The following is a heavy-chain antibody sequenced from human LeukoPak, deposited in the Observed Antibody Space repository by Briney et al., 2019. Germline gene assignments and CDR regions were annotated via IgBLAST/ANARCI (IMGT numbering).Heavy chain of an antibody. J-gene: IGHJ6*02. V-gene: IGHV1-3*01. CDR2: INAGNGNT. Sequence: GASVKVSCTASGYTFTSYAMHWVHQAPGQRLEWMGWINAGNGNTKYSQKFQGRVTITRDTSASTAYMELSSLRSEDTAVYYCARDRVVVVVAAVYGMDVWGQGTTVTVSS. CDR3: ARDRVVVVVAAVYGMDV. D-gene: IGHD2-15*01. CDR1: GYTFTSYA.